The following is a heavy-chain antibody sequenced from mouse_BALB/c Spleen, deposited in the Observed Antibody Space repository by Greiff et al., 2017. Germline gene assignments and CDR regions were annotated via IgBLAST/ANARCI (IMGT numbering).Heavy chain of an antibody. CDR2: IYPGDGDT. J-gene: IGHJ4*01. CDR3: ARDANGAMDY. D-gene: IGHD6-1*01. V-gene: IGHV1-87*01. CDR1: GYTFTSYW. Sequence: QVQLQQSGAELARPGASVKLSCKASGYTFTSYWMQWVKQRPGQGLEWIGAIYPGDGDTRYTQKFKGKATLTADKSSSTAYMQLSSLASEDSAVYYCARDANGAMDYWGQGTSVTVSS.